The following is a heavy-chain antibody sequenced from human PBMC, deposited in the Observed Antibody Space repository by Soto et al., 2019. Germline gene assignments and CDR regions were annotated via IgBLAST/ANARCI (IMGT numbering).Heavy chain of an antibody. J-gene: IGHJ6*02. V-gene: IGHV3-23*01. CDR1: GFTFSSYA. D-gene: IGHD4-4*01. CDR2: ISGSGGST. CDR3: AKGLYSNYYYYYGMDV. Sequence: GGSLRLSCAASGFTFSSYAMSWVRQAPGKGLEWVSAISGSGGSTYYAYSVKGRFTISRDNSKNTLYLQMNSLRAEDTAVYYGAKGLYSNYYYYYGMDVWGQGTTVTVSS.